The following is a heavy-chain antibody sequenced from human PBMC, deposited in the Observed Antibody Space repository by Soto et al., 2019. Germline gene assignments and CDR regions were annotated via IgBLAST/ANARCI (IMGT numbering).Heavy chain of an antibody. CDR2: ISSSGSTI. D-gene: IGHD2-15*01. Sequence: QVQLVESGGGVVKPGGSLRLSCAASGFTFSDYYMSWIRQAPGKGLEWVSDISSSGSTIYYADSVKGRFTISRDNAKKSLYLQMNSLRAEDTAVYYFAGRKPGYCSCVSCAVNIWGQGTIGTGSS. V-gene: IGHV3-11*01. J-gene: IGHJ3*02. CDR3: AGRKPGYCSCVSCAVNI. CDR1: GFTFSDYY.